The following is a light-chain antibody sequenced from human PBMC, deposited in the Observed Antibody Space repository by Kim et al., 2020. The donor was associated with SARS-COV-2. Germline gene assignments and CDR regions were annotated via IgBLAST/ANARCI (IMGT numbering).Light chain of an antibody. CDR3: QQANSFPVT. CDR2: AAS. V-gene: IGKV1-12*01. CDR1: QDISTW. J-gene: IGKJ5*01. Sequence: ASVGDRVTISCRASQDISTWLTWFQQKPGKAPKLLIYAASTLQSGVASRFSDSGSGTDFTLTISSLQPEDVATYYCQQANSFPVTFGQGTRLEIK.